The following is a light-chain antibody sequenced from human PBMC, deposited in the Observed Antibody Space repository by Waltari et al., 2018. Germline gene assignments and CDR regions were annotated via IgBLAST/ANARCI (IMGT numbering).Light chain of an antibody. J-gene: IGKJ3*01. CDR1: QGISSS. Sequence: DIQMTQSPSSVSASVGDRVTIPCRASQGISSSLAWYQQKPEKVPNLLIYAASSLQSGVPSRFSGSGSGTDFTLTISSLQPEDSATYYCQQAKSFPLTFGPGTKVDIK. V-gene: IGKV1-12*01. CDR3: QQAKSFPLT. CDR2: AAS.